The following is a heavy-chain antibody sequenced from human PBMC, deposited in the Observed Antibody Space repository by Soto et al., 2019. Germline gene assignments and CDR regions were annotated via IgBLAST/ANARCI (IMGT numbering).Heavy chain of an antibody. V-gene: IGHV1-46*01. D-gene: IGHD4-17*01. J-gene: IGHJ5*02. Sequence: ASVKVSCKASGYTFTSHHMHWARQAPGQGLEWMGIINPSDDYTNYAQKFQGRVTMTRDTSTGTVYMELSSLRSEDTAVYYCAREYIGDYSSWSSSYNWFAPWGQGTLVTVSS. CDR1: GYTFTSHH. CDR2: INPSDDYT. CDR3: AREYIGDYSSWSSSYNWFAP.